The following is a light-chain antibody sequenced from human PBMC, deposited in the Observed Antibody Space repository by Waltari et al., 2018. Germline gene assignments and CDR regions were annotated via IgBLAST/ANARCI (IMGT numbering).Light chain of an antibody. CDR2: DVS. J-gene: IGLJ2*01. CDR1: RSDVGGYNY. CDR3: CSYAGSSTVV. Sequence: QSALTQPASVSGSPGQSITIPCTGTRSDVGGYNYVSWYQQHPGKAPNLMIYDVSKRPSGVSNRFSGSKSGNTASLTISGLQAEDEADYYCCSYAGSSTVVFGGGTKLTVL. V-gene: IGLV2-23*02.